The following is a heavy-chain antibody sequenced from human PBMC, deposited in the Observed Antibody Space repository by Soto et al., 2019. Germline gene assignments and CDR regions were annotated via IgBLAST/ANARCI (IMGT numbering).Heavy chain of an antibody. V-gene: IGHV1-69*06. J-gene: IGHJ4*02. Sequence: QVQLVQSGAEVKKPGSSVKVPCKASGGTFSSYAISWVRQAPGQGLEWMGGIIPIFGTANYAQKFQGRVTITADKSTSTAYMELSSLRSEDTAVYYCARDRREYYYGSGSYYLDYWGQGTLVTVSS. CDR1: GGTFSSYA. D-gene: IGHD3-10*01. CDR2: IIPIFGTA. CDR3: ARDRREYYYGSGSYYLDY.